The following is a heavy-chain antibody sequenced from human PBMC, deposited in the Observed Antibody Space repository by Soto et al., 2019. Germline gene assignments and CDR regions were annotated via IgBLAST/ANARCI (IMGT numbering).Heavy chain of an antibody. CDR2: IYYSGST. J-gene: IGHJ3*02. Sequence: PSETLSLTCTASGGSVSSGSYYWSWIRQPPGKGLEWIGYIYYSGSTNYNPSLKSRVTISVDTSKNQFSLQLNSVTPEDTAVYYCASVAAAGDAFDIWGQGTMVTVSS. D-gene: IGHD6-13*01. CDR3: ASVAAAGDAFDI. CDR1: GGSVSSGSYY. V-gene: IGHV4-61*01.